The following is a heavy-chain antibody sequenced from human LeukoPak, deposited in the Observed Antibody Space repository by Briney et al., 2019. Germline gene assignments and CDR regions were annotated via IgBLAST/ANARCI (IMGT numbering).Heavy chain of an antibody. D-gene: IGHD6-19*01. CDR1: GFTFGDYA. J-gene: IGHJ6*02. V-gene: IGHV3-49*04. CDR3: TRDGEYSSGWYPFRYYYYGMDV. CDR2: IGSKAYGGTT. Sequence: GGSLRLSCTASGFTFGDYAMSWVRQAPGKGLEWVGFIGSKAYGGTTEYAASVKGRFTISRDDSKSIAYLQMNSLKTEDTAVYYCTRDGEYSSGWYPFRYYYYGMDVWGQGTTVTVSS.